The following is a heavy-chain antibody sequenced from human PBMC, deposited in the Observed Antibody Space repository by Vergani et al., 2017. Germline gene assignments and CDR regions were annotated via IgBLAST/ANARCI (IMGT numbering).Heavy chain of an antibody. J-gene: IGHJ5*02. CDR2: INPSGGST. D-gene: IGHD2-2*02. V-gene: IGHV1-46*01. Sequence: HVQLVQSGAEVKKPGASVKVSCQASGYTFTSYYIHWVRQAPGQGLEWMGIINPSGGSTNYAQKFQGRVTMTRDTSTSTVFMELSSLRSEDTAVYYCARGCGSTSCYKRGEDWFDPWGQGTLVTVSS. CDR1: GYTFTSYY. CDR3: ARGCGSTSCYKRGEDWFDP.